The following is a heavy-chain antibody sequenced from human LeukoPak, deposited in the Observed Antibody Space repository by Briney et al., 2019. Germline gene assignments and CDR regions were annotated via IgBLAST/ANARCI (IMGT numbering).Heavy chain of an antibody. CDR3: ARVARFLEWIVGDFEFDY. CDR2: ISAYNGNT. D-gene: IGHD3-3*01. CDR1: GYTFTSYG. J-gene: IGHJ4*02. V-gene: IGHV1-18*01. Sequence: GASVKVSCKASGYTFTSYGISWVRQAPGQGLEWMGWISAYNGNTNYAQKLQGRVTMTTDTSTSTAYMELRSLRSDDTAVYYCARVARFLEWIVGDFEFDYWGQGSLVTVSS.